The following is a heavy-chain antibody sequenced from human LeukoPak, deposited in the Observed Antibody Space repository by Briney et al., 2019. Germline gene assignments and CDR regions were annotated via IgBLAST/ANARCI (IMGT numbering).Heavy chain of an antibody. J-gene: IGHJ6*02. CDR2: IYYGGST. CDR3: ARGGNWWIYYDILTGLRLPPPRYYYGMDV. Sequence: SETLSLTCTVSGGSISSYYWSWIRQPPGKGLEWTGYIYYGGSTNYNPSLKSRVTISVDTSKNQFSLKLSFVTAAGTAVYYCARGGNWWIYYDILTGLRLPPPRYYYGMDVWGQGTTVTVSS. V-gene: IGHV4-59*01. CDR1: GGSISSYY. D-gene: IGHD3-9*01.